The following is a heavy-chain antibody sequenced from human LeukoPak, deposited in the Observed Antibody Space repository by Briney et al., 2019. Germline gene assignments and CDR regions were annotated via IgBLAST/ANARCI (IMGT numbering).Heavy chain of an antibody. V-gene: IGHV1-2*02. CDR1: GFTFTAYY. D-gene: IGHD2-21*02. J-gene: IGHJ4*02. CDR2: INLNNGAT. Sequence: ASVKVSRNASGFTFTAYYLYWVRQAPGQGLECVGFINLNNGATGYAQNFQGRVTMTRDTSISTAFMELSSLRSDGTAVYYCAIDGDSTAPDFDFWGQGALVTVSS. CDR3: AIDGDSTAPDFDF.